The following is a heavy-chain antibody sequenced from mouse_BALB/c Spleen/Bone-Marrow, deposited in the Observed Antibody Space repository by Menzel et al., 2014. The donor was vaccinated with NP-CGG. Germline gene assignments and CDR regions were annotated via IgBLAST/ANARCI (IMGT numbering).Heavy chain of an antibody. CDR3: ARLSYYGRFAY. D-gene: IGHD1-1*01. J-gene: IGHJ3*01. V-gene: IGHV4-1*02. CDR2: INPDSSTI. CDR1: GFDFSRYW. Sequence: EVKLMESGGGLVQPGGSLKLSCAASGFDFSRYWMSWVRQAPGKGLEWIGEINPDSSTINYAPSLKDKFIPSRDNAKNTLYLQMSKVRSDDTALYYCARLSYYGRFAYWGQGTLVTVSA.